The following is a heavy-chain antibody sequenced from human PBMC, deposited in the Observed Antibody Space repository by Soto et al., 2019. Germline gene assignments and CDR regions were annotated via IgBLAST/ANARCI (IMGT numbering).Heavy chain of an antibody. V-gene: IGHV4-31*02. Sequence: QVHLQKSGPRLVRPSETLSLSCSVSGDSMATGGHYYNWIRHLPGKRLEWIGYIYYSGATHYSPSLRPRATISIDTSKYQFSLRLISVTAADTAPYFCARDKDLEPTVWGYWGQGIQVTVSS. CDR2: IYYSGAT. CDR3: ARDKDLEPTVWGY. D-gene: IGHD7-27*01. CDR1: GDSMATGGHY. J-gene: IGHJ4*02.